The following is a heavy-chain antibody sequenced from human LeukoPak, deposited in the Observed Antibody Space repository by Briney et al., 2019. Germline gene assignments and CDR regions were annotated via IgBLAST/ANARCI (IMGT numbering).Heavy chain of an antibody. D-gene: IGHD2-15*01. CDR2: IIPIFGTA. J-gene: IGHJ6*03. V-gene: IGHV1-69*13. Sequence: SVKVSCKASGGTFSSYAISWVRQAPGQGLEWMGGIIPIFGTANYAQKFQGGVTITADESTSTAYMELSSLRSEDTAVYYCARGYCSGGSCYYYYYMDVWGKGTTVTVSS. CDR1: GGTFSSYA. CDR3: ARGYCSGGSCYYYYYMDV.